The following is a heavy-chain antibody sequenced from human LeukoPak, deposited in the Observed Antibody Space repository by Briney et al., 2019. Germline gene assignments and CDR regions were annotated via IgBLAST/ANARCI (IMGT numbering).Heavy chain of an antibody. CDR3: AREDPNYYDSSGYPLQH. CDR1: GYTFTSYG. Sequence: ASVKVSCKASGYTFTSYGISWVRQAPGQGLEWMGWISAYNGNTNYAQKLQGRVTMTTDTSTSTAYMELRSLRSDDTAVYYCAREDPNYYDSSGYPLQHWGQGTLVTVSS. CDR2: ISAYNGNT. D-gene: IGHD3-22*01. J-gene: IGHJ1*01. V-gene: IGHV1-18*01.